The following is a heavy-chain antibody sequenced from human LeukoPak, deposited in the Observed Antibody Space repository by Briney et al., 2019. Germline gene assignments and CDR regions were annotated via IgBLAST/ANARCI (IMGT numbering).Heavy chain of an antibody. CDR1: GFTFSSYS. CDR3: AKEKRTGTRAFDI. V-gene: IGHV3-21*04. CDR2: ISSSSSYM. D-gene: IGHD1-7*01. J-gene: IGHJ3*02. Sequence: GGSLRLSCAASGFTFSSYSMNWVRQAPGKGLEWVSSISSSSSYMYYADSVKGRFTISRDNAKNTVYLQMNSLRAEDTAVYYCAKEKRTGTRAFDIWGQGTMVTVSS.